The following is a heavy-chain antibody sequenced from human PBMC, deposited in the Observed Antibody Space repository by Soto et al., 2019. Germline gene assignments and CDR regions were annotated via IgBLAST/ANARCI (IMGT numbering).Heavy chain of an antibody. D-gene: IGHD3-3*01. CDR3: ARGGGVGVAGSAAFDM. Sequence: QLHLVQSGAVVKKPGASVTVSCSASGYPVTAYYMHWVRQAPGRGLEWMGGINPATGAAKYTQTFQGWVTMTRDTSTRTVFMELSGLTSEDTAVFYCARGGGVGVAGSAAFDMWGQGTVVTVSS. J-gene: IGHJ3*02. CDR2: INPATGAA. V-gene: IGHV1-2*04. CDR1: GYPVTAYY.